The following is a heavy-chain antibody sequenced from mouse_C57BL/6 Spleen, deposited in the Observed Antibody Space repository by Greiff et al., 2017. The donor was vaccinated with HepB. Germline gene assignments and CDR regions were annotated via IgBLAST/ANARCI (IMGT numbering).Heavy chain of an antibody. Sequence: DVMLVESGEGLVKPGGSLKLSCAASGFTFSSYAMSWVRQTPEKRLEWVAYISSGGDYIYYADTVKGRFTISRDNARNTLYLQMSSLKSEDTAMYYCTRVGWDEAWFAYWGQGTLVTVSA. D-gene: IGHD4-1*01. CDR2: ISSGGDYI. J-gene: IGHJ3*01. V-gene: IGHV5-9-1*02. CDR3: TRVGWDEAWFAY. CDR1: GFTFSSYA.